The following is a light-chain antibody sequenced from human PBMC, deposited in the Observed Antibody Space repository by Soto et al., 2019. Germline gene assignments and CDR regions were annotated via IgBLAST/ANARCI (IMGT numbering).Light chain of an antibody. CDR3: QQHNQWPIT. CDR1: QSVSSY. J-gene: IGKJ5*01. CDR2: GAS. Sequence: EIVLTQSPATLSLSPGERATLSCRASQSVSSYLAWYQQKPGQAPRLLIYGASRRATGIPARFSGSGSGTEFTLTINSLQSEDSAVYYCQQHNQWPITFGQGTRLEIK. V-gene: IGKV3D-15*01.